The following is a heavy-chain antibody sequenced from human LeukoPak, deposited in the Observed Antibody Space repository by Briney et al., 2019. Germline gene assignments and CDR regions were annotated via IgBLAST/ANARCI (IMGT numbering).Heavy chain of an antibody. D-gene: IGHD3-22*01. Sequence: PRGSLCHSPAAYGFTFSSYATSWVRQAPGTGLEWVSTISGSGDSTFYADSVKGRFTISRDNSKNTLYLQMNSLRAEDTAVNYRAKDKNTMIVVLRSQLRCFELWGPGILVTVSS. J-gene: IGHJ5*02. CDR1: GFTFSSYA. V-gene: IGHV3-23*01. CDR3: AKDKNTMIVVLRSQLRCFEL. CDR2: ISGSGDST.